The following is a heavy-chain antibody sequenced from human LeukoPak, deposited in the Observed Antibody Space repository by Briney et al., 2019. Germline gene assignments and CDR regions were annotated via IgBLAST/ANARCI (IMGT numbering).Heavy chain of an antibody. D-gene: IGHD5-24*01. V-gene: IGHV1-18*01. CDR3: GRVDMATTKDY. J-gene: IGHJ4*02. CDR1: GYTFTNYG. CDR2: IGAYNGDT. Sequence: ASVKVSCKASGYTFTNYGITWVRQAPGQGLEWMGWIGAYNGDTNYAQKLQGRVTMTTDTSTSTAYMELRSLRSDDTAVYYCGRVDMATTKDYWGQGTLVTVSS.